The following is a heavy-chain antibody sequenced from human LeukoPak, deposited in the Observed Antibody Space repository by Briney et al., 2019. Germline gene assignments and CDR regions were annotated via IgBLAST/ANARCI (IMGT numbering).Heavy chain of an antibody. D-gene: IGHD6-13*01. CDR2: IHHSGST. J-gene: IGHJ4*02. CDR3: ARGGSQQQLVLAF. Sequence: SETLSLTCTVSGYSISSGYYCGWIRQPPGKGLEWIGSIHHSGSTYYNSSLKSRVTISVDTSKNHFSLKMNSVTAADTAVYYCARGGSQQQLVLAFWGQGTLVTVSS. V-gene: IGHV4-38-2*02. CDR1: GYSISSGYY.